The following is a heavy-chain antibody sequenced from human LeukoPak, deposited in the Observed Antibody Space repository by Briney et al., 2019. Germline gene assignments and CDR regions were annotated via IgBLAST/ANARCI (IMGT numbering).Heavy chain of an antibody. D-gene: IGHD2-21*02. J-gene: IGHJ4*02. CDR2: INPSGDST. V-gene: IGHV1-46*01. Sequence: ASVKVSCKASGYTFTSYDMHWVRQAPGQGLEWMGIINPSGDSTSYAQKFQGRVTMTRDTSTSTVYMELSSLRSEDTAVYYCASVLYCAADCYSARYFSDYWGQGTLVTVSS. CDR3: ASVLYCAADCYSARYFSDY. CDR1: GYTFTSYD.